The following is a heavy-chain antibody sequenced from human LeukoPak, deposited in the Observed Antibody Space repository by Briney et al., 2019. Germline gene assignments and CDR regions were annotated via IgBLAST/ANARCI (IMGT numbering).Heavy chain of an antibody. J-gene: IGHJ4*02. CDR3: ARGVTMVRGVIAYY. CDR2: INPKSGDT. V-gene: IGHV1-2*04. CDR1: GYIFTDYY. D-gene: IGHD3-10*01. Sequence: ASVKVSCKTSGYIFTDYYIHWVRQAPGQGLEWMGWINPKSGDTNSVQKFQRWVTMTRDTAINTAYMELDRLTLDDTAVYYCARGVTMVRGVIAYYWGQGTLVTVSS.